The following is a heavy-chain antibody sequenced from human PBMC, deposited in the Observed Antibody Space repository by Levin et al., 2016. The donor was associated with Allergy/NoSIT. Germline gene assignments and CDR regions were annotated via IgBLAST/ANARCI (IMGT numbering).Heavy chain of an antibody. CDR2: ISSSSSTI. V-gene: IGHV3-48*02. CDR3: ARDRTRIVGATVGSSYYYGMDV. Sequence: VRQAPGKGLEWVSYISSSSSTIYYADSVKGRFTISRDNAKNSLYLQMNSLRDEDTAVYYCARDRTRIVGATVGSSYYYGMDVWGQGTTVTVSS. D-gene: IGHD1-26*01. J-gene: IGHJ6*02.